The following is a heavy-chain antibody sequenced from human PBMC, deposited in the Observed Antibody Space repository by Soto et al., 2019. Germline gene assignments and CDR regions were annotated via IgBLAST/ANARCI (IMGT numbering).Heavy chain of an antibody. CDR1: VGSFSGYY. J-gene: IGHJ5*02. D-gene: IGHD2-15*01. Sequence: PSETLSLTCAVYVGSFSGYYWSWIRQPPGKGLEWIGEINHSGSTNYNPSLKSRVTISVDTSKNQFSLKLSSVTAADTAVYYCARYSTIVMVNWFDPWGQGTLVTVSS. CDR3: ARYSTIVMVNWFDP. CDR2: INHSGST. V-gene: IGHV4-34*01.